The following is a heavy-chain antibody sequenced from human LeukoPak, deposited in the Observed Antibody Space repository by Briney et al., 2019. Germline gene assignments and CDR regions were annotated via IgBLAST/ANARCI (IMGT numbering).Heavy chain of an antibody. V-gene: IGHV3-23*01. CDR2: ISGSGGST. CDR1: GFTFSSYA. Sequence: GGSLRLSCAASGFTFSSYAMSWVRQAPGKGLEWVSAISGSGGSTYYADSVKGRFTISRDNSKNTLYLQMNSVRAEDTAVYYCARDRNSFGIASSSWSQDVFDIDIWGQGTMVTVSS. D-gene: IGHD6-13*01. J-gene: IGHJ3*02. CDR3: ARDRNSFGIASSSWSQDVFDIDI.